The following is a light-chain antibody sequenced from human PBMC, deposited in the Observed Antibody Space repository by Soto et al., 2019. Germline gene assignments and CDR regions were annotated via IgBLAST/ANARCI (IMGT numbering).Light chain of an antibody. J-gene: IGKJ4*01. CDR2: AAS. V-gene: IGKV1-9*01. CDR3: QQLNSYPLP. Sequence: DLQLTQSPSFLSASVGDRVTITCRASQGISSFLAWYQQKPGKAPKLLIYAASTLQSGVPSRFSGSGSGTEFTLTVRSLQPEDFATYFCQQLNSYPLPFGGGTKVEI. CDR1: QGISSF.